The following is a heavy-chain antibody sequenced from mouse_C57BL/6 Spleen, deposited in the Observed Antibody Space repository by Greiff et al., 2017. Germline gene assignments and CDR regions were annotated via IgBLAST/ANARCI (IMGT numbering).Heavy chain of an antibody. V-gene: IGHV14-3*01. CDR2: IDPANGNT. CDR1: GFNIKNTY. CDR3: ARERIYDGYYRYAMDY. D-gene: IGHD2-3*01. J-gene: IGHJ4*01. Sequence: EVQLVESVAELVRPGASVKLSCTASGFNIKNTYMHWVKQRPEQGLEWIGRIDPANGNTKYAPKFQGKATITADTSSNTAYLQLSSLTSEDTAIYYCARERIYDGYYRYAMDYWGQGTSVTVSS.